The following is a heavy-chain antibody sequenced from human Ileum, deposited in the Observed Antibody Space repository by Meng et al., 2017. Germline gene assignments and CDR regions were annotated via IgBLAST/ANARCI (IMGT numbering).Heavy chain of an antibody. CDR2: ISQNGDVE. D-gene: IGHD7-27*01. Sequence: GESLKISCAASGLIFTNHYMSWIRQAPGKGLEWVSYISQNGDVEQYADSVKGRFTISRDNAKNSLFLQMNSVRDDDTAVYYCGKGHWGLDYLGQGTLVTVSS. V-gene: IGHV3-11*01. CDR1: GLIFTNHY. J-gene: IGHJ4*02. CDR3: GKGHWGLDY.